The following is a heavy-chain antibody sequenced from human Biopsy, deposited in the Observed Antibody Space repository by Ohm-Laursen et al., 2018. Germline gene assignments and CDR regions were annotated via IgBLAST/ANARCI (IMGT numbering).Heavy chain of an antibody. CDR1: DFTFADYA. D-gene: IGHD3-10*01. V-gene: IGHV3-9*01. J-gene: IGHJ6*02. Sequence: SLRLSCTASDFTFADYAMSWVRQRPGKGLAWVSGITWNSGHIAYADSVKGRFTISRDNAKNVLWLQMNSLRVDDTAMYYCVKDIRRYFYGMDVWGQGTTVTVS. CDR2: ITWNSGHI. CDR3: VKDIRRYFYGMDV.